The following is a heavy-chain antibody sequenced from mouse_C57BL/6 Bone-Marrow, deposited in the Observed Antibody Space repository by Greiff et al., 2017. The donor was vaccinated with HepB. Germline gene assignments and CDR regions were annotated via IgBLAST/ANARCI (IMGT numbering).Heavy chain of an antibody. V-gene: IGHV7-3*01. J-gene: IGHJ4*01. CDR2: IRNKANGYTT. Sequence: EVKLVESGGGLVQPGGSLSLSCAASGFTFTDYYMSWVRQPPGKALEWLGFIRNKANGYTTEYSASVKGRFTISRDNSQSILYLQMNALRAEDSATYYCARSGYCGAMDYWGQGTSVTVSS. D-gene: IGHD3-2*02. CDR1: GFTFTDYY. CDR3: ARSGYCGAMDY.